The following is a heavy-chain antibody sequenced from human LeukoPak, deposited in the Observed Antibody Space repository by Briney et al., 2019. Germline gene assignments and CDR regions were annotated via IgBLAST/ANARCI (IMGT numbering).Heavy chain of an antibody. CDR1: GYTFTSYD. J-gene: IGHJ4*02. D-gene: IGHD3-10*01. V-gene: IGHV1-8*01. CDR3: AIRFSRGSGSAIDY. Sequence: GASVKVSCKASGYTFTSYDINWVRQATGQGLEWLGWMSPNSANTGYAQNFQGRVTMTRNTSISTAYMELSSLRSEDTAVYYCAIRFSRGSGSAIDYWGQGTLVTVSS. CDR2: MSPNSANT.